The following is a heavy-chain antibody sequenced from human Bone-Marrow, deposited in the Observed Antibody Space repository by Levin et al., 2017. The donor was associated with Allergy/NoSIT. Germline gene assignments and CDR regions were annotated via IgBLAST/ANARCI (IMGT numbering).Heavy chain of an antibody. CDR3: ASGYGGNSVAYHFDY. CDR1: GGTFSTYA. V-gene: IGHV1-69*13. Sequence: ASVKVSCKASGGTFSTYALSWVRQAPGQGLEWIGGIIPIFGTADYAPKFQGRVTLTADESTSTSYLELSSLRSDDTAVYYCASGYGGNSVAYHFDYWGQGTLVTVSS. D-gene: IGHD4-23*01. CDR2: IIPIFGTA. J-gene: IGHJ4*02.